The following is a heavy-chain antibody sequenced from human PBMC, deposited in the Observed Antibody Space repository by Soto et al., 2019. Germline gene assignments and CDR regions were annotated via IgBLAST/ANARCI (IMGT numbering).Heavy chain of an antibody. CDR1: GGSISSYY. CDR2: IYYSGST. V-gene: IGHV4-59*08. D-gene: IGHD5-12*01. J-gene: IGHJ4*02. CDR3: ARQRGYSGPYDY. Sequence: SETLSLTCTVSGGSISSYYWSWIRQPPGKGLEWIGYIYYSGSTNYNPSLKSRVTISVDTSKNQFSLKLSSVTAADTAVYYCARQRGYSGPYDYWGQGTLVTVSS.